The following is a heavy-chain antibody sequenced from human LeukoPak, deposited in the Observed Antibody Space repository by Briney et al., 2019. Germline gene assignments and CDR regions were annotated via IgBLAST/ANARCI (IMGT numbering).Heavy chain of an antibody. CDR2: IWSDSTNK. CDR3: ARDRLTTVTTFHFDY. D-gene: IGHD4-17*01. CDR1: GCTFSTYA. Sequence: GSSLIFCCAAAGCTFSTYAMHWVRQAPGKGLELVAVIWSDSTNKYYADSGRGRFTISRDNSKRTLYLQMSSLRAEDTAMYYCARDRLTTVTTFHFDYWGQGTLVTVSS. J-gene: IGHJ4*02. V-gene: IGHV3-33*01.